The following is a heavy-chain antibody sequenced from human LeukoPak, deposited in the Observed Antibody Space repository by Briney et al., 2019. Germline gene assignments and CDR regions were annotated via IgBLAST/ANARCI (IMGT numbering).Heavy chain of an antibody. J-gene: IGHJ4*02. CDR1: GGSFSGYY. CDR3: ASSDLLGYCSSTSCLPDY. CDR2: INHSGST. V-gene: IGHV4-34*01. Sequence: PSETLSLTCAVYGGSFSGYYWSWIRQPPGKGLEWIGEINHSGSTNYNPSLKSRVTISVDTSKNQFSLKLSSVTAADTAVYYCASSDLLGYCSSTSCLPDYWGQGTLVTVSS. D-gene: IGHD2-2*01.